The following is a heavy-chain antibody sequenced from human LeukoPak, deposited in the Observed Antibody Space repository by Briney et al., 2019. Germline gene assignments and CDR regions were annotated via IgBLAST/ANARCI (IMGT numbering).Heavy chain of an antibody. CDR2: ISSSSSYI. CDR1: GFTFSTYS. CDR3: ARNVGGFMVRGVINYYGMDV. D-gene: IGHD3-10*01. Sequence: GGSLRLSCAASGFTFSTYSMNWVRQAPGKGLEWVSSISSSSSYIYYADSVKGRFTISRDNAKNSLYLQMNSLGAEDTAVYYCARNVGGFMVRGVINYYGMDVWGQGTTVTVSS. V-gene: IGHV3-21*01. J-gene: IGHJ6*02.